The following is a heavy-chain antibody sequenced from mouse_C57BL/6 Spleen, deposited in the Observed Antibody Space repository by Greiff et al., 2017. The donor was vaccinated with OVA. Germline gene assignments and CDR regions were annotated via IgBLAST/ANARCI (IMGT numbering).Heavy chain of an antibody. CDR1: GYTFTDYE. D-gene: IGHD1-1*01. CDR3: TRGGSSLDY. V-gene: IGHV1-15*01. J-gene: IGHJ2*01. Sequence: QVQLQQSGAELVRPGASVTLSCKASGYTFTDYEMHWVKQTPVHGLEWIGAIDPETGGTAYTQKFKGKAILTADKSSSTAYMELRSLTSDDSAVYYCTRGGSSLDYWGQGTTLTVSS. CDR2: IDPETGGT.